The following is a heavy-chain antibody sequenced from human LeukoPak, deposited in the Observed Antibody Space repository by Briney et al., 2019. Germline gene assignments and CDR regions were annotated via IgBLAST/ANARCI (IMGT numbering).Heavy chain of an antibody. V-gene: IGHV1-18*01. CDR3: ARRVAVAGRDAFDI. D-gene: IGHD6-19*01. Sequence: ASVKVSCKASGYTFTSYGISWVRQAPGQGLEWMGWISSHNGNTNYAQKLQGRVTMSTDTSTGTAYMELRSLRSDDTAVYYCARRVAVAGRDAFDIWGQGTMVTVSS. CDR2: ISSHNGNT. J-gene: IGHJ3*02. CDR1: GYTFTSYG.